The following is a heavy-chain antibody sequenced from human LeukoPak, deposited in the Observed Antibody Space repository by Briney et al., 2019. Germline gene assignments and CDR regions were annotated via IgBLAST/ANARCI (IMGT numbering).Heavy chain of an antibody. D-gene: IGHD3-9*01. CDR2: ISSTDSTI. V-gene: IGHV3-48*01. CDR3: ARVADILTGYPLYY. CDR1: GFIFSTYS. J-gene: IGHJ4*02. Sequence: GGSLRLSCAASGFIFSTYSMNWVRQAPGKGLEWVSYISSTDSTIYYADSVQGRFTISRDNAKNSLYLLMNSLRAEDTAVYYCARVADILTGYPLYYWGQGTLVTVSS.